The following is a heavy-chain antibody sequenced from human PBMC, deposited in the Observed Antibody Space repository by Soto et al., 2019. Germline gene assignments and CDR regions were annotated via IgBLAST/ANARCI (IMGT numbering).Heavy chain of an antibody. CDR2: IIPIFGTA. CDR3: ARGPEQQLVQEYFQH. CDR1: GGTFSSYA. J-gene: IGHJ1*01. V-gene: IGHV1-69*06. D-gene: IGHD6-13*01. Sequence: QVQLVQSGAEVKKPGSSVKVSCKASGGTFSSYAISWVRQAPGQGLEWMGGIIPIFGTANYAQKFQGRVTMTADKSTSTAYMELSSLRAEDTAVYYCARGPEQQLVQEYFQHWGQGTLVTVSS.